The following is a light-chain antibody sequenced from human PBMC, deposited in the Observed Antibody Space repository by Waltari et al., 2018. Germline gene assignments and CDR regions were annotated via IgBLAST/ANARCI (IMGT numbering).Light chain of an antibody. CDR2: DAS. Sequence: EIVLTQSPATLSLSQGDRATLSCRASQSVSSYLAWYQQKPGQAPRLLIYDASNRATGIPARFSGSGSGTDFTLTISSLEPEDFAVYYCQQRSNWSWTFGQGTKVEIK. J-gene: IGKJ1*01. CDR1: QSVSSY. V-gene: IGKV3-11*01. CDR3: QQRSNWSWT.